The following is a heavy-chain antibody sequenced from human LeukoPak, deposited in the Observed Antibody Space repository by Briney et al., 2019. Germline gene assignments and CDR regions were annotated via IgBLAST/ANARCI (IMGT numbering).Heavy chain of an antibody. D-gene: IGHD3-10*01. V-gene: IGHV3-74*01. J-gene: IGHJ6*03. CDR1: GFTFSSYW. Sequence: GGSLRLSCAASGFTFSSYWMHWVRQAPGKGLVWVSRIRYDERITNYADSVKGRFTVSRDNAKNTVYLQMSSLRAEDTAVYYCARGGYGHNMDVWGEGTTVTVSS. CDR3: ARGGYGHNMDV. CDR2: IRYDERIT.